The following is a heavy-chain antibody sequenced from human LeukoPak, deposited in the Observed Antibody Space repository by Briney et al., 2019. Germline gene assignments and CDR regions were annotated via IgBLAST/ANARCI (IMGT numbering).Heavy chain of an antibody. J-gene: IGHJ4*02. CDR3: AKDPREGSYYFDY. CDR1: GFTFSSYS. CDR2: ISSSSSYI. D-gene: IGHD1-26*01. V-gene: IGHV3-21*01. Sequence: GGSLRLSCAASGFTFSSYSMNWVRQAPGKGLEWVSSISSSSSYIYYADSVKGRFTISRDNSKNTLYLQMNSLRAEDTAVYYCAKDPREGSYYFDYWGQGTLVTVSS.